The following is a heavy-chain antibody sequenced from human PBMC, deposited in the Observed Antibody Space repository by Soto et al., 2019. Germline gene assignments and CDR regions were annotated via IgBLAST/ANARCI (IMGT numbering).Heavy chain of an antibody. J-gene: IGHJ4*02. CDR3: AKQVRDGTSSPYIFDY. D-gene: IGHD6-6*01. CDR1: GFTFSNYA. Sequence: EVQLLESGGGLVQPGGSLRLSCAASGFTFSNYAMSWVHQAPGKGLEWVSAISSAGNTYYADSVKGRFTISRDNSKNTLSLQMNSLRVEDTAVYYCAKQVRDGTSSPYIFDYWGQGTLVTVSS. V-gene: IGHV3-23*01. CDR2: ISSAGNT.